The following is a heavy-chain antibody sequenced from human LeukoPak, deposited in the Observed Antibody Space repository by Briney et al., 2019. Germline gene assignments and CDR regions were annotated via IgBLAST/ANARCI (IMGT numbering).Heavy chain of an antibody. CDR3: ARQTGSGLFILP. CDR2: IYYSGST. Sequence: SETLSLTCTVSGGSISSSSYYWGWIRQPPGKGLEWIGSIYYSGSTYYNPSLRSRVTISLDRSKKKFSLKLTSVTAADTAVYYCARQTGSGLFILPGGQGTLVTVSS. CDR1: GGSISSSSYY. V-gene: IGHV4-39*01. J-gene: IGHJ4*02. D-gene: IGHD3/OR15-3a*01.